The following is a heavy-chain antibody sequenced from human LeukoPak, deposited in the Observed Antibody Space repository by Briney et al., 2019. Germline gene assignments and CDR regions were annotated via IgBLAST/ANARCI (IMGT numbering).Heavy chain of an antibody. CDR1: GGTFSSYT. Sequence: SVKFSCKASGGTFSSYTISWVRQAPGQGLEWMGRIIPILGIANYAQKFQGRVTITADKSTSTAYMELSSLRSEDTAVYYCASPRSGSYYYDSSGYYLFDYWGQGTLVTVSS. CDR3: ASPRSGSYYYDSSGYYLFDY. CDR2: IIPILGIA. V-gene: IGHV1-69*02. J-gene: IGHJ4*02. D-gene: IGHD3-22*01.